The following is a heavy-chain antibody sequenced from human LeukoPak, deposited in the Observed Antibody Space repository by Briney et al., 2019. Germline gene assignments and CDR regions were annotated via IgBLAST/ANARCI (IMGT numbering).Heavy chain of an antibody. CDR2: IYYSGST. CDR1: GGSISSYY. V-gene: IGHV4-59*01. J-gene: IGHJ4*02. CDR3: ARTLAVAGTLDY. Sequence: SETLSLTCTVSGGSISSYYWSWIRQPPGKGLEWIGYIYYSGSTNYNPSLKSRVTISVDTSKNQFSLKLSSVTAADTAVYYCARTLAVAGTLDYWGQGTLVTVSS. D-gene: IGHD6-19*01.